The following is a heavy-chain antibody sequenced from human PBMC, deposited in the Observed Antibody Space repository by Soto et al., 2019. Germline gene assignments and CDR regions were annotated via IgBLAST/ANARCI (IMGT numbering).Heavy chain of an antibody. CDR3: AKAHHRSGWYVRVLDY. J-gene: IGHJ4*02. Sequence: QVQLVESGGGVVQPGRSLRLSCAASGFTFSSYGMHWVRQAPGKGLEWVAVISYDGSNKYYADSVKGRLTISINNYKNTIYRQMNSLRADDTAVYYCAKAHHRSGWYVRVLDYWGQGTLVTVSS. V-gene: IGHV3-30*18. CDR2: ISYDGSNK. CDR1: GFTFSSYG. D-gene: IGHD6-19*01.